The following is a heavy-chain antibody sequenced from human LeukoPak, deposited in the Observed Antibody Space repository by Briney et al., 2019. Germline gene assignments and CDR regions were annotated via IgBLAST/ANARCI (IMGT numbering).Heavy chain of an antibody. CDR3: ASSYYDFWSDPC. Sequence: SETLSLTCTVSGGSVSSHRYYWGWIRQPPGKGLEWIGSIYYSGSTYYNPSLKSRVTISVDTSKNQFSLKLSSVTAADTAVYYCASSYYDFWSDPCWGQGTLVTVSS. CDR1: GGSVSSHRYY. J-gene: IGHJ4*02. V-gene: IGHV4-39*07. CDR2: IYYSGST. D-gene: IGHD3-3*01.